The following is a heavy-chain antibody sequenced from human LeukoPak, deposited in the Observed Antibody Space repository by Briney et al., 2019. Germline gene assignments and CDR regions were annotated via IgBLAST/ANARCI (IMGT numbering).Heavy chain of an antibody. V-gene: IGHV3-30-3*01. Sequence: GRSLRLSCAASGFTFSSYAMHWVRQAPGKGLEWVAVISYDGSNKYYADSVKGRFTISRDNSKNTLYLQMNSLRAGDTAVYYCARVVGGSYYYDSSGYYDYWGQGTLVTVSS. CDR1: GFTFSSYA. D-gene: IGHD3-22*01. CDR2: ISYDGSNK. CDR3: ARVVGGSYYYDSSGYYDY. J-gene: IGHJ4*02.